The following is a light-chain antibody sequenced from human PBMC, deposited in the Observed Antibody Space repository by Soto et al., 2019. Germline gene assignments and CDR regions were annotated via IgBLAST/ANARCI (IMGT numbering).Light chain of an antibody. Sequence: DIQLTQSPSFLSASVGDRVTITCRASQDINNLLGWYQQKPGKAPKLLIYGASTLQSGVPSSCSGSGSGTAFALSISILHTEDFATYYCLQLKTDPLTFGPGTKVDIK. V-gene: IGKV1-9*01. CDR3: LQLKTDPLT. J-gene: IGKJ3*01. CDR2: GAS. CDR1: QDINNL.